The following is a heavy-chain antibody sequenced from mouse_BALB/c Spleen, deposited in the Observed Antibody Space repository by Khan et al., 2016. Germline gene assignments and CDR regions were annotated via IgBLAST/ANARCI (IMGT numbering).Heavy chain of an antibody. D-gene: IGHD2-1*01. J-gene: IGHJ2*01. Sequence: VQLQQSGAELVRSGASVKLSCTASAFNIKDYYIHWVKQRPEQGLEWIGWIDPESGDTAYVPKFQGKATVTADTSSNTAYLQLSSLTSEDSAVYYGNAIYYGNYIYFDYWGQGTTLTVSS. CDR3: NAIYYGNYIYFDY. CDR2: IDPESGDT. V-gene: IGHV14-4*02. CDR1: AFNIKDYY.